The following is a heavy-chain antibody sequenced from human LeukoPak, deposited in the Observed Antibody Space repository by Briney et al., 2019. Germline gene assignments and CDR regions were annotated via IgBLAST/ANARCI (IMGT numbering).Heavy chain of an antibody. CDR3: ARGAWYNSAYTALHYFDY. V-gene: IGHV1-24*01. CDR1: GYTLTELS. D-gene: IGHD6-19*01. CDR2: LYPEDGET. J-gene: IGHJ4*02. Sequence: ASVKVSCKVSGYTLTELSMHWVRQAPAKGLEWVGGLYPEDGETIYAQKFQDKVTMTRDTSISTAYMELSSRRSEDTAIYYCARGAWYNSAYTALHYFDYGGQGTLVTVSS.